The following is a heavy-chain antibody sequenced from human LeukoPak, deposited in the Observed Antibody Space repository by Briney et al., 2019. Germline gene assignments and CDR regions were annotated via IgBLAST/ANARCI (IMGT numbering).Heavy chain of an antibody. D-gene: IGHD2-15*01. CDR1: GFTFSSYY. Sequence: GRSLRLSCAASGFTFSSYYVHWVRQAPRKGLEWVAVISYDGNNKYYADSVKGRFTISRDNSKNTLYLQMSSLRGEDTAVYYCAKGLQVAEPPDYWGQGILVTVSS. CDR3: AKGLQVAEPPDY. V-gene: IGHV3-30*18. J-gene: IGHJ4*02. CDR2: ISYDGNNK.